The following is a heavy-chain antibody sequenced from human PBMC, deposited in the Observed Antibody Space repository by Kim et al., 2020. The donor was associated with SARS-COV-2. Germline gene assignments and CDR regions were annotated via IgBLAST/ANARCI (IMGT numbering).Heavy chain of an antibody. CDR2: MNPNSGNT. J-gene: IGHJ6*02. CDR3: ARGPTSNYARGLRAYYYYGMDV. CDR1: GYTFTSYD. D-gene: IGHD4-4*01. V-gene: IGHV1-8*01. Sequence: ASVKVSCKASGYTFTSYDINWVRQATGQGLEWMGWMNPNSGNTGYAQKFQGRVTMTRNTSISTAYMELSSLRSEDTAVYYCARGPTSNYARGLRAYYYYGMDVWGQGTTVTVSS.